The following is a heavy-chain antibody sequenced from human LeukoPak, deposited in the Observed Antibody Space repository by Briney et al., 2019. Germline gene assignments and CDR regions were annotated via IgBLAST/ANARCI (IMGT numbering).Heavy chain of an antibody. D-gene: IGHD1-26*01. J-gene: IGHJ4*02. CDR2: IYYSGST. CDR3: ARDLGGPYYFDY. CDR1: GGSISSGDYY. Sequence: PSQTLSLTCTVSGGSISSGDYYWSRIRQPPGKGLEWIGYIYYSGSTYYNPSLKSRVTISVDTSKNQFSLKLSSVTAADTAVYYCARDLGGPYYFDYWGQGTLVTVSS. V-gene: IGHV4-30-4*01.